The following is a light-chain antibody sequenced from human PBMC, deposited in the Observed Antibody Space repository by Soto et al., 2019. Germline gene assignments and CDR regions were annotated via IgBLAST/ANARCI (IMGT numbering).Light chain of an antibody. J-gene: IGLJ1*01. CDR2: MVS. Sequence: QSVLTQPASVSGSPGQSITISCTGTSSDVGNYNYVSWYQQYPGRVPKLLIYMVSNRASGVSNRFSGSKSDNTASLTISGLQAEDEADYFCTSPTPGSLYVFGTGTKGTVL. CDR1: SSDVGNYNY. CDR3: TSPTPGSLYV. V-gene: IGLV2-14*01.